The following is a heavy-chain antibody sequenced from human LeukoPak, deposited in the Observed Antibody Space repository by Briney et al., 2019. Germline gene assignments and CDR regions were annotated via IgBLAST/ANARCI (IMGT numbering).Heavy chain of an antibody. D-gene: IGHD3-10*01. V-gene: IGHV3-48*03. Sequence: GGSLRLSCAASGFTFSSYEMNWVRQAPGKGLAWVSYISSSGSTIYYADSVKGRFTISRDNAKNSLYLQMNSLRAEDTAVYYCAREPKYGWDAFDIWGQGTMVTVSS. CDR2: ISSSGSTI. CDR1: GFTFSSYE. J-gene: IGHJ3*02. CDR3: AREPKYGWDAFDI.